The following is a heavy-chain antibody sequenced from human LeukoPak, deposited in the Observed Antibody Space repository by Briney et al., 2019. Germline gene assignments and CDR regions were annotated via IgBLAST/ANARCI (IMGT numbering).Heavy chain of an antibody. D-gene: IGHD5-18*01. CDR3: AREKGPWIQLWSNPFDY. V-gene: IGHV1-46*03. CDR2: INPSGGST. Sequence: ASVKVSCKASGYTFTSYYMHWVRQAPGQGLEWMGIINPSGGSTSYAQKFQGRVTMTRDTSTSTVYMELSSLRSEDTPVYYCAREKGPWIQLWSNPFDYWGQGTLVTVSS. CDR1: GYTFTSYY. J-gene: IGHJ4*02.